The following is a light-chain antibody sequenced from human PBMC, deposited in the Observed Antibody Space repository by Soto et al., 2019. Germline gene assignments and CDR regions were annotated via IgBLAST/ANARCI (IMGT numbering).Light chain of an antibody. V-gene: IGKV3D-20*02. J-gene: IGKJ5*01. CDR3: QQRSNWPSIT. CDR2: GAS. CDR1: QSGSSSY. Sequence: EIVLTQSPGTLSLSPGERATLSCRASQSGSSSYLAWYQQKPGQAPRLLIYGASSRATGIPDRFSGSGSGTDFTLTISRLEPEDFAVYYCQQRSNWPSITFGQGTRLEN.